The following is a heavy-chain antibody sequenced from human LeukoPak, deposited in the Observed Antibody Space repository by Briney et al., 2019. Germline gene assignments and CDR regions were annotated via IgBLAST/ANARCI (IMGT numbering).Heavy chain of an antibody. Sequence: SETLSLTCTVSGGPISSSSYYWGWIRQPPGKGLEWIGSIYYSGSTYHNPSLKSRVTISVDTSKNQFSLKLSSVTAADTALYYCARAGDYYYSYMDVWGKGTTVTVSS. CDR3: ARAGDYYYSYMDV. D-gene: IGHD1-1*01. CDR2: IYYSGST. V-gene: IGHV4-39*07. CDR1: GGPISSSSYY. J-gene: IGHJ6*03.